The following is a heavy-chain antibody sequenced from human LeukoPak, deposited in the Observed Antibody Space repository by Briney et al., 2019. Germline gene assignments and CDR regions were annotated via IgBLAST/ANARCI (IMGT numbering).Heavy chain of an antibody. D-gene: IGHD3-22*01. CDR1: GFTFSSYS. J-gene: IGHJ6*02. CDR2: ISSSSSYI. Sequence: PGGSLRLSCAASGFTFSSYSMNWVRQAPGKGLEWVSSISSSSSYIYYADSVKGRFTISRDNAKNSLYLQMNSLRAEDTAVHYCAREFIDSSGYPLYYGMDVWGQGTTVTVSS. V-gene: IGHV3-21*01. CDR3: AREFIDSSGYPLYYGMDV.